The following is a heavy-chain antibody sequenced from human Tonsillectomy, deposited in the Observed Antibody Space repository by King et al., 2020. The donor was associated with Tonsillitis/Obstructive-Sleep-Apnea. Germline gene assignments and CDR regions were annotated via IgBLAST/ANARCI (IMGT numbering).Heavy chain of an antibody. D-gene: IGHD3-10*01. V-gene: IGHV3-23*04. CDR2: VSGSGGST. J-gene: IGHJ4*02. CDR1: GFTFSSYA. CDR3: AKAPMGFGELYFDY. Sequence: VQLVESGGGLVXPGGSLRLSCAASGFTFSSYAMNWVRQAPGKGLEWVSAVSGSGGSTYYADSVKGRFTISRDNSKNTLYLQMNSLRAEDTAVYYCAKAPMGFGELYFDYWGQGTLVTVSS.